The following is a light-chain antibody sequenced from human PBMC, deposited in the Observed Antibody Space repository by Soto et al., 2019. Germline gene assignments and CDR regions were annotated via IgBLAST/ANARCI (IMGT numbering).Light chain of an antibody. CDR3: QQYYSTPYT. V-gene: IGKV4-1*01. Sequence: DIVMTQSPDSLAVSLGERATINCKSSQSIVYNSNNKNYLAWYQQKPGQPPKLLIYWASTRESGVPDRFSGNGSRTYFTLTISSLQAEDVAVYYCQQYYSTPYTFGQGTKLEIK. J-gene: IGKJ2*01. CDR1: QSIVYNSNNKNY. CDR2: WAS.